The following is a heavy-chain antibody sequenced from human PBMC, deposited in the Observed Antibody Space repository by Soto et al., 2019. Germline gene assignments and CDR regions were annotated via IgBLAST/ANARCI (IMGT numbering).Heavy chain of an antibody. V-gene: IGHV3-30*18. CDR1: GFTFSGYD. J-gene: IGHJ4*02. CDR3: AKHLNSYGPHPFDY. D-gene: IGHD5-18*01. Sequence: QVQLVESGGGVVQPGRSLRLSCAASGFTFSGYDMHWVRQAPGKGLEWVAFISYDGSNKYYADSVKGRFTISRDNSKSTLYLQMNSLRAEDTALYYCAKHLNSYGPHPFDYWGQGTLVTVSA. CDR2: ISYDGSNK.